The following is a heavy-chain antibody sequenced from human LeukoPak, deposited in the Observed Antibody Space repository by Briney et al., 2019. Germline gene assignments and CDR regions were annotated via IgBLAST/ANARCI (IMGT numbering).Heavy chain of an antibody. Sequence: GASLQISCQGSGSRFTSYWIGWVRPLPGKGLEWMEIIYPGDSDTRYSPSFQGQVTISAGKSISTAYRQWSSLKASDTAMYYCARGSGNWFDPWGQGTLVTVSS. CDR3: ARGSGNWFDP. CDR1: GSRFTSYW. J-gene: IGHJ5*02. CDR2: IYPGDSDT. V-gene: IGHV5-51*01.